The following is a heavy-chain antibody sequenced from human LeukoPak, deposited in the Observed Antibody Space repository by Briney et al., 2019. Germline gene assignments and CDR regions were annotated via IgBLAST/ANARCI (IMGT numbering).Heavy chain of an antibody. CDR1: GFTLSSYS. V-gene: IGHV3-48*01. J-gene: IGHJ3*02. Sequence: QPGGSLRLSCAASGFTLSSYSMNWVRQAPGKGLEWVSYISSSSSTIYYADSVKGRFTISRDNAKNSLYLQMNSLRAEDTAVYYCARGITYDFWSGPDAFDIWGQGTMVTVSS. D-gene: IGHD3-3*01. CDR3: ARGITYDFWSGPDAFDI. CDR2: ISSSSSTI.